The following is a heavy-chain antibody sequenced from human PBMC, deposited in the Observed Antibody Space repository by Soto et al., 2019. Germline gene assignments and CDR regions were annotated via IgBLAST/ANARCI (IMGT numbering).Heavy chain of an antibody. Sequence: QITLEETGPTLVKPTQTLTLTCTFSGFSLTTGRVGVGWIRQPPGKALEWLAVIHWNDDNHYSPSLKSRLTIPKDTSKNQVVLTLTNMDPVDTATYYCTHRLVGSGQGYWGQGTLVTVSS. CDR2: IHWNDDN. V-gene: IGHV2-5*01. CDR3: THRLVGSGQGY. D-gene: IGHD2-15*01. J-gene: IGHJ4*02. CDR1: GFSLTTGRVG.